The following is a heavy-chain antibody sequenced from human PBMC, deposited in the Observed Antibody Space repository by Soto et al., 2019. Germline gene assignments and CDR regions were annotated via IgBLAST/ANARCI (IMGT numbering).Heavy chain of an antibody. Sequence: SETLSLTCTVSGDSVSSTNYYWGWIRQPPGKGLEWIGSVYYVGSTYYNPSLNSRVMISVDRSKNQLSLKLTSVTAADSGVYYCARPKFSATYDSWGQGTLVTVSS. V-gene: IGHV4-39*01. J-gene: IGHJ5*01. D-gene: IGHD1-26*01. CDR3: ARPKFSATYDS. CDR2: VYYVGST. CDR1: GDSVSSTNYY.